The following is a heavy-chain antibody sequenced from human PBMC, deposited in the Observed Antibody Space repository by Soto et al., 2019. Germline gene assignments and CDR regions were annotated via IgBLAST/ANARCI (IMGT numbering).Heavy chain of an antibody. CDR1: GGSFSGYY. V-gene: IGHV4-34*01. CDR3: ASFLQERSYGSGSYSYYYGMDV. CDR2: INHSGST. Sequence: KPSETLSLTCAVYGGSFSGYYWSWIRQPPGKGLEWIGEINHSGSTNYNPSLKSRVTISVDTSKNQFSLKLSSVTAADTAVYYCASFLQERSYGSGSYSYYYGMDVWGQGTTVTVSS. J-gene: IGHJ6*02. D-gene: IGHD3-10*01.